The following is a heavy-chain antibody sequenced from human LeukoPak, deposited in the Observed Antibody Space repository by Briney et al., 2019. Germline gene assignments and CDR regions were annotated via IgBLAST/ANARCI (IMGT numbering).Heavy chain of an antibody. CDR3: ARGRAYELQNAFDF. J-gene: IGHJ3*01. CDR2: VFPNGNA. D-gene: IGHD5-12*01. Sequence: SETLSLTCSVSGGSMSHYYWTWIRQSAGEGLEWIGRVFPNGNADYNASLKSRLTLSIDTSRSHFSLNLRSVTAADTAVYYCARGRAYELQNAFDFWGQGAVVIVS. V-gene: IGHV4-4*07. CDR1: GGSMSHYY.